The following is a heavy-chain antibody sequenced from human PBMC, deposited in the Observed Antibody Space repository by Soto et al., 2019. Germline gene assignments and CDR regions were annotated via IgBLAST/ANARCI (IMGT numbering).Heavy chain of an antibody. J-gene: IGHJ5*02. Sequence: QVQLVQSGAEVKKPGSSVKVSCKASGGTFSSYAISWVRQAPGQGLEWMGGIIPIFGTANYAQKFQGRVTIAADEFTSTAYMELSSLRSEDTAVYYCAGASTRGGYIVVVTAPDGWFDPWGQGTLVTVSS. CDR2: IIPIFGTA. CDR3: AGASTRGGYIVVVTAPDGWFDP. CDR1: GGTFSSYA. D-gene: IGHD2-21*02. V-gene: IGHV1-69*12.